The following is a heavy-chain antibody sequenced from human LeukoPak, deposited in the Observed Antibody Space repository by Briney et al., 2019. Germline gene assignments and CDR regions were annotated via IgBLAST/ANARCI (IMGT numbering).Heavy chain of an antibody. V-gene: IGHV3-66*02. D-gene: IGHD6-19*01. CDR2: IYSDGRT. CDR3: AKFSGSRPDLDY. CDR1: GFTVSNKY. J-gene: IGHJ4*02. Sequence: GGSLRLSCAASGFTVSNKYMTWVRQAPGKGLEWVSLIYSDGRTYYADSVKGRCTISRDNSKNTLYLQMNSLRAEDTAVYYCAKFSGSRPDLDYWGQGTLVTVSS.